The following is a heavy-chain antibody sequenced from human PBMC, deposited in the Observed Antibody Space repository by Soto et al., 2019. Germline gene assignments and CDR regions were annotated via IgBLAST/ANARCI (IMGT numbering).Heavy chain of an antibody. CDR2: IGSSGST. CDR3: AKGFRSLEWYSLAPFDY. J-gene: IGHJ4*02. Sequence: PGGSLRLSCVASGFTFDTYALNWVRQAPGKGLEWVSAIGSSGSTYYADSVKGRSTISRDTPKKTLYLQMNSLRVEDTAKYYCAKGFRSLEWYSLAPFDYWGQGALVTVS. V-gene: IGHV3-23*01. D-gene: IGHD3-3*01. CDR1: GFTFDTYA.